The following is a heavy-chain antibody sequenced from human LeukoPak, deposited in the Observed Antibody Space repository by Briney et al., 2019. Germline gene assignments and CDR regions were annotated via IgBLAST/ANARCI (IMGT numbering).Heavy chain of an antibody. V-gene: IGHV3-48*04. Sequence: GGSLRLSCTASGFTFSSYWMNWVRQAPGKGLEWVSHISSSSSTIYYADSVKGRFTISRDNAKNSLYLQMNSLRAEDTAVYYCARDLAYYFDYWGQGTLVTVSS. CDR2: ISSSSSTI. CDR3: ARDLAYYFDY. CDR1: GFTFSSYW. J-gene: IGHJ4*02. D-gene: IGHD5-12*01.